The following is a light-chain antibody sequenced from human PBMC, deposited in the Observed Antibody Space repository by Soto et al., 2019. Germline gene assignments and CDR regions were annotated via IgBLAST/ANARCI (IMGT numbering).Light chain of an antibody. J-gene: IGKJ5*01. Sequence: EIVLTQSPGTLSLSPGEEATLSCRASQTVDSNYLAWYQQKPGQTPRLIIYGASGRADGIPHRFSGSGFGTDFTLTISRVEPDDFAVYYCQQYVTPRSLTFGRGTRLEI. CDR2: GAS. CDR3: QQYVTPRSLT. V-gene: IGKV3-20*01. CDR1: QTVDSNY.